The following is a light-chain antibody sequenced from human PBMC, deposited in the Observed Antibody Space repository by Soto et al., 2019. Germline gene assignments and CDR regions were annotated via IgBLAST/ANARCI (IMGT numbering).Light chain of an antibody. CDR1: QSVSSY. J-gene: IGKJ4*01. CDR3: QQRSNWPF. Sequence: DIVLTQSPATLSLSPGERATLSCRASQSVSSYLAWYQQKPGQAPRLLIYDASNRATGIPARFSGSGSGTDFTLTISSLEPEDFAVYYCQQRSNWPFFGGGTKV. V-gene: IGKV3-11*01. CDR2: DAS.